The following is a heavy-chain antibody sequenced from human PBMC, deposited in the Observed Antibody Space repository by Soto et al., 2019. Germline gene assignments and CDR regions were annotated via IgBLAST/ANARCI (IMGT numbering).Heavy chain of an antibody. J-gene: IGHJ4*02. CDR3: ARDQVFGSGSLDY. D-gene: IGHD3-10*01. CDR1: GFTFSNYW. CDR2: IRGDGGDI. V-gene: IGHV3-74*01. Sequence: EVHLVESGGDLVQPGGSLRLSCAASGFTFSNYWMHWVRQVPGKGLVWASRIRGDGGDINYADSVRGRFTISRDNAKNTLYLQMDSLRAEDTAVYYCARDQVFGSGSLDYWGQGIPVTVSS.